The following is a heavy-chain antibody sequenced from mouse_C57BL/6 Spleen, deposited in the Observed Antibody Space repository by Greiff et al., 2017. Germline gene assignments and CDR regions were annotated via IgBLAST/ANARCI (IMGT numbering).Heavy chain of an antibody. CDR3: TRGGWDPFDD. CDR2: ISSGGDYI. Sequence: DVMLVESGEGLVKPGGSLKLSCAASGFTFSSYAMSWVRQTPEKRLEWVAYISSGGDYIYYADTVKGRFTISRDNARNTLYLQMSSLKSEDTAMYYCTRGGWDPFDDWGQGTTLTVSS. D-gene: IGHD4-1*01. V-gene: IGHV5-9-1*02. J-gene: IGHJ2*01. CDR1: GFTFSSYA.